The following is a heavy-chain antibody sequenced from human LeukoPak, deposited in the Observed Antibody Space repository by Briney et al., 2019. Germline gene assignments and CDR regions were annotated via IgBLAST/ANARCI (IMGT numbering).Heavy chain of an antibody. CDR3: ARVAHGAFDI. V-gene: IGHV3-21*01. CDR2: ISSSSSYI. D-gene: IGHD5-12*01. J-gene: IGHJ3*02. CDR1: GFTFSSYS. Sequence: GGSLRLSCAASGFTFSSYSMNWVRQAPGKGLEWVSSISSSSSYIYYADSVKGRFTISRDNAKNSLYLLMNSLRAEDTAVYYCARVAHGAFDIWGQGTMVTVSS.